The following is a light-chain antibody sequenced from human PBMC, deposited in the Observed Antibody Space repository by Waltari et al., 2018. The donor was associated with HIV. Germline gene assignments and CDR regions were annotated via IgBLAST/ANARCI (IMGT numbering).Light chain of an antibody. J-gene: IGLJ2*01. V-gene: IGLV3-21*02. CDR2: DGS. CDR1: NIGDKK. CDR3: QVWDSSSDQAI. Sequence: SYVLTQAPSVSVAPGQTARVTCGGNNIGDKKVHWYQQKPGQAPVSVVYDGSDRPSGIPERFSGSNSGNTATLTINRVEAGDEADYYCQVWDSSSDQAIFGGGTKLTVL.